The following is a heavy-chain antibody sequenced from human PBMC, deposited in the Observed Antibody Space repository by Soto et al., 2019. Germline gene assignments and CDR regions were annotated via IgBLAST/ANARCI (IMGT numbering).Heavy chain of an antibody. V-gene: IGHV4-34*01. Sequence: SETLSLTCAVYGGSFSGYYWSWIRQPPGKGLEWIGEINHSGSTNYNPSLKSRVTISVDTSKNQFSLKLSSVTAADTAVYYCGSTARRQGITMVRGQRWFDPWGQGTLVTVSS. CDR1: GGSFSGYY. CDR3: GSTARRQGITMVRGQRWFDP. J-gene: IGHJ5*02. CDR2: INHSGST. D-gene: IGHD3-10*01.